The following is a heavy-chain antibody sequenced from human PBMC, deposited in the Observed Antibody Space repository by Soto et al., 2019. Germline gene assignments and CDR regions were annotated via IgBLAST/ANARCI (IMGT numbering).Heavy chain of an antibody. CDR2: IYYSGST. V-gene: IGHV4-59*01. Sequence: SETLSLTCTVSGGSISSYYWSWIRQPPGKGLEWIGYIYYSGSTNYNPSIKSRVTISVDTSKNQFSLKLSSVTAADTAVYYCARGYSNSRYWFAPRAQRTLVTVSS. D-gene: IGHD5-18*01. J-gene: IGHJ5*02. CDR3: ARGYSNSRYWFAP. CDR1: GGSISSYY.